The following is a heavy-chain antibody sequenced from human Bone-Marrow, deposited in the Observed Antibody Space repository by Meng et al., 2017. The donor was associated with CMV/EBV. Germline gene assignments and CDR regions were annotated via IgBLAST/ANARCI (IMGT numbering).Heavy chain of an antibody. V-gene: IGHV1-2*02. D-gene: IGHD2-2*01. CDR1: GYTFTGYY. J-gene: IGHJ5*02. Sequence: ASVQVSCKAAGYTFTGYYIHWVRTAHGQGLAGMGWLKPNNGGTNYAQEFQGRVTMTRDTSISTAYMELSRLTSDDQAVYYCARDKVVLCSGTSCFMSWFDPWGQGTMVTVSS. CDR3: ARDKVVLCSGTSCFMSWFDP. CDR2: LKPNNGGT.